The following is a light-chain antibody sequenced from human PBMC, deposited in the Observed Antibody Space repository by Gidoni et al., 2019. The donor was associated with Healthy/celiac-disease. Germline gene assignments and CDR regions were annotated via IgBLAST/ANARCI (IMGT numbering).Light chain of an antibody. V-gene: IGKV3-15*01. CDR3: QQYNNWLRYT. CDR1: QSVGSN. CDR2: GAS. J-gene: IGKJ2*01. Sequence: ETVMTQSPATLSVSPGERATLSCRASQSVGSNLAWYQQKPGQAPRLLIYGASTRATGIPARFSGSGSGTEFTLTISSLQSEDFAVYYCQQYNNWLRYTFXXXTKLEIK.